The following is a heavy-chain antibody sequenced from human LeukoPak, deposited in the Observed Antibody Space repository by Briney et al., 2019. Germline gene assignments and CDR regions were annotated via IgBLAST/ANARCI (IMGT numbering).Heavy chain of an antibody. CDR2: IIPIFGTA. CDR1: GGTFSSYA. CDR3: ARVDSGSYVNPYFDY. Sequence: ASVKVSCKASGGTFSSYAISWVRQAPGQGLEWMGGIIPIFGTANYAQKFQGRVTITADESTSTAYMELSSLRSEDTAVYYCARVDSGSYVNPYFDYWGQGTLVTVSS. D-gene: IGHD1-26*01. V-gene: IGHV1-69*13. J-gene: IGHJ4*02.